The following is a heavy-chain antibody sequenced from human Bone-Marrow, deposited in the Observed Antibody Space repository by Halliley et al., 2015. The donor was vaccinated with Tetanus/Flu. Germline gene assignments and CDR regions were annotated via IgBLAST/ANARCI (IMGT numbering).Heavy chain of an antibody. CDR3: ARVPAEYDFALDV. CDR2: ISVYNGKT. V-gene: IGHV1-18*01. J-gene: IGHJ6*02. Sequence: RGWISVYNGKTDYAGKFRDRVTMTTDMSPSTAFMELRSLRSDDTAVYYCARVPAEYDFALDVSGQGTTVTVSS. D-gene: IGHD2-2*01.